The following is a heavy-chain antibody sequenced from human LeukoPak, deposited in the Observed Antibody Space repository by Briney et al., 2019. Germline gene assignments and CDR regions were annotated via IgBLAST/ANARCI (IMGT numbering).Heavy chain of an antibody. V-gene: IGHV4-59*01. J-gene: IGHJ6*03. CDR2: IYYSGST. CDR3: AGRNYDFWTDYYYMDV. D-gene: IGHD3/OR15-3a*01. CDR1: GGSISSYY. Sequence: PSETLSLTCTVTGGSISSYYWSWIRQPPGKGLDWIGYIYYSGSTNYNPSLKSLVTISVDTSKNQFSLQLSSVTAADTAVYYCAGRNYDFWTDYYYMDVWGKGTTVTVSS.